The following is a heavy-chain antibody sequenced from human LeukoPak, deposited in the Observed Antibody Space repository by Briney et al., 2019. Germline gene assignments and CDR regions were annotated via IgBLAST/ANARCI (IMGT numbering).Heavy chain of an antibody. Sequence: SETLSLTRAVYGGSFSGYYWSWIRQPPGKGLEWIGEINHSGSTNYNPSLKSRVTISVDTSKNQFSLKLSSVTAADTAVYYCARDRNLRKLYYFDYWGQGTLVTVSS. D-gene: IGHD5-12*01. V-gene: IGHV4-34*01. CDR1: GGSFSGYY. CDR2: INHSGST. CDR3: ARDRNLRKLYYFDY. J-gene: IGHJ4*02.